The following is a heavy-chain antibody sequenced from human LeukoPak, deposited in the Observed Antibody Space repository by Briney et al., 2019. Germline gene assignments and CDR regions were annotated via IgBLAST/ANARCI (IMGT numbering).Heavy chain of an antibody. D-gene: IGHD6-6*01. CDR3: ARYQWQLVRHFDS. CDR1: GGSISTYY. Sequence: SETLSLTCTVSGGSISTYYWTWIRQPPGKGLEWIGYIYHTGSAVYNPSLKSRVTISVDTSKNQFSLRLNSVTAADTAIYYCARYQWQLVRHFDSWPQGTLVTVSS. CDR2: IYHTGSA. J-gene: IGHJ4*02. V-gene: IGHV4-59*01.